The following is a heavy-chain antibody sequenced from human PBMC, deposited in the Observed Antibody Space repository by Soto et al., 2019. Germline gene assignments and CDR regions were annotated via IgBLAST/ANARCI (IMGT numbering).Heavy chain of an antibody. D-gene: IGHD3-10*01. CDR2: ISSSGSTI. J-gene: IGHJ5*02. V-gene: IGHV3-11*01. CDR1: VFTFSYYY. Sequence: GGSLRLSCAASVFTFSYYYMIWIRQAPGKGLEWVSYISSSGSTIYYADSVKGRFTISRDNAKNSLYLQMNSLRAEDTAVYYCARDYHTMVRGVIRWFDPWGQGTLVTVSS. CDR3: ARDYHTMVRGVIRWFDP.